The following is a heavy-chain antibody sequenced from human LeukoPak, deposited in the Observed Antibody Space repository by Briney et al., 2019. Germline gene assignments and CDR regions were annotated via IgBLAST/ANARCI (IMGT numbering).Heavy chain of an antibody. CDR2: ISGSGGST. CDR1: GFTFSSYA. Sequence: GGSLRLSCAASGFTFSSYAMSWVRQAPGKGLEWVSAISGSGGSTYYADSVKGRFTISSDNSRNTLYLQMNSLRAEDTAVYYCAPARLLNWFDPWGQGTLVTVSS. D-gene: IGHD3-10*01. V-gene: IGHV3-23*01. CDR3: APARLLNWFDP. J-gene: IGHJ5*02.